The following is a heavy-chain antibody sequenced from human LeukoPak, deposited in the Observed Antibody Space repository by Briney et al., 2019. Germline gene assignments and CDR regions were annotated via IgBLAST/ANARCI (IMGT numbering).Heavy chain of an antibody. CDR1: GGSISNYF. V-gene: IGHV4-59*08. J-gene: IGHJ4*02. Sequence: PSETLSLTCSVSGGSISNYFWTWIRQPPGKGLAWIGYIYSSGSTYYNPSLKSRVTISVDTSKNRFSLKLSTVTAADAAVYYCARRPTGDPKFDYWGQGTLVTVSS. CDR2: IYSSGST. D-gene: IGHD7-27*01. CDR3: ARRPTGDPKFDY.